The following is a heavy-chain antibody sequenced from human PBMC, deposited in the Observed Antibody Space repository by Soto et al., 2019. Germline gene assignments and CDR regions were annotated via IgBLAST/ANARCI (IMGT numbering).Heavy chain of an antibody. CDR2: MNPNSGNT. CDR3: ARGRGYSYGYQPFAY. V-gene: IGHV1-8*01. Sequence: AAVKVSCKASGYTFTSYDINWVRQATGQGLEWMVGMNPNSGNTGYAQKFQGRVTMTRNTSISTAYMELSRLRSEDTAVYYCARGRGYSYGYQPFAYRGQRTPVTVCS. D-gene: IGHD5-18*01. CDR1: GYTFTSYD. J-gene: IGHJ4*02.